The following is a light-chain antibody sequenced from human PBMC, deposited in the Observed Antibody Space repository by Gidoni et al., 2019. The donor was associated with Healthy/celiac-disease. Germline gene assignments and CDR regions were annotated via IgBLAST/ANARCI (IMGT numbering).Light chain of an antibody. CDR2: AAS. J-gene: IGKJ1*01. V-gene: IGKV1-39*01. Sequence: DIQMTQSPSSLSASVGDRVTITCRASQSISSYLNWYPQKPGKAPKLLIYAASSLQSGVPSRFRGSGFGTDFTLTISSLQPEDFATYYCQQSYSTPRTFGQGTKVEIK. CDR1: QSISSY. CDR3: QQSYSTPRT.